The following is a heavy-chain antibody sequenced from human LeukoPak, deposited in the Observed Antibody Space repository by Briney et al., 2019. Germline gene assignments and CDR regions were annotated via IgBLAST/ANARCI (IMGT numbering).Heavy chain of an antibody. Sequence: SETLSLTCTVSGGSFSRYYWSWIRQPAGKGLEWIGHISTSGSTNYNPSLKSRVTMSVDTSKNQFSLKLSSVTAADTAVYYCARLGHSSSFDYWGQGTLVTVSS. CDR1: GGSFSRYY. V-gene: IGHV4-4*07. D-gene: IGHD6-6*01. J-gene: IGHJ4*02. CDR3: ARLGHSSSFDY. CDR2: ISTSGST.